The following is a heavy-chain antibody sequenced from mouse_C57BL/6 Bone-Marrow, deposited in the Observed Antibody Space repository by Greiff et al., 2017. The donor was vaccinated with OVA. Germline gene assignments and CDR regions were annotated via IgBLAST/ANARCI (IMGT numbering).Heavy chain of an antibody. D-gene: IGHD4-1*01. CDR3: ARELGRPNYFDY. CDR1: GFSLTSYG. CDR2: IWSGGST. J-gene: IGHJ2*01. Sequence: VKLQESGPGLVQPSQSLSIPCTVSGFSLTSYGVHWVRQSPGKGLEWLGVIWSGGSTDYNAAFISRLSISKDNSKSQVFFKMNSLQADDTAIYYCARELGRPNYFDYWGQGTTLTVSS. V-gene: IGHV2-2*01.